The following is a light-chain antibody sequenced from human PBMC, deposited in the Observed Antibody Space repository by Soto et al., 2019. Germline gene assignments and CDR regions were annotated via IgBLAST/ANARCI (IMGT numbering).Light chain of an antibody. CDR2: GAS. CDR3: QQYGHSPRT. J-gene: IGKJ1*01. CDR1: QSVRSNY. V-gene: IGKV3-20*01. Sequence: EIVLTQSPGTLSLSPGERATLSCRASQSVRSNYLAWYQQKPGQAPRLLIYGASSRATGIPDRFSGSGPGKDFTRTSNRLLPQDCAVYFCQQYGHSPRTFGQGTKVEI.